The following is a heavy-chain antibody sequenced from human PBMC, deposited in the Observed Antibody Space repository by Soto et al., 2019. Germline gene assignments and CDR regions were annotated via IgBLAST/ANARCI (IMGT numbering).Heavy chain of an antibody. CDR3: ARDQWLPTTRNLFDY. D-gene: IGHD6-19*01. CDR2: INAGNGNT. Sequence: QVQLVQSGAEVKKPGASVKVSCKASGYTFTSYAMHWVRQAPGQRLEWMGWINAGNGNTKYSQKLQGRVTMTTDTSTSTAYMELRSLRSDDTAVYYCARDQWLPTTRNLFDYWGQGTLVTVSS. V-gene: IGHV1-3*01. J-gene: IGHJ4*02. CDR1: GYTFTSYA.